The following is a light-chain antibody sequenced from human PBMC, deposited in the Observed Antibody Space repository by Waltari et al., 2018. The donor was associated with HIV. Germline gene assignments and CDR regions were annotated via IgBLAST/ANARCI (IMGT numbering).Light chain of an antibody. V-gene: IGLV3-21*02. CDR1: IGSKS. Sequence: SYVLTQPPSLSVAPGQTARITCGGDIGSKSVPWYQQKPGQAPVVVVNEDSDRPSGFPERFAGSKAGNAATLAISRVEAGDEADYYCQVWDSSTEHPYVFGPGTKVTVL. J-gene: IGLJ1*01. CDR2: EDS. CDR3: QVWDSSTEHPYV.